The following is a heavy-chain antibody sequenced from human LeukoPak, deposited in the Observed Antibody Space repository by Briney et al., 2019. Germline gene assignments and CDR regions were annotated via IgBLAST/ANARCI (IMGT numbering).Heavy chain of an antibody. Sequence: GASVKVSCKASGGTFSSYAISWVRQAPGQGLDWMGGLIPIFGTANYAQKFQGRVTITADESTSTAYMELSSLRSEDTAVYYCATPGPIVGAQYGVFDYWGQGTLVTVSS. J-gene: IGHJ4*02. D-gene: IGHD1-26*01. CDR1: GGTFSSYA. CDR2: LIPIFGTA. V-gene: IGHV1-69*13. CDR3: ATPGPIVGAQYGVFDY.